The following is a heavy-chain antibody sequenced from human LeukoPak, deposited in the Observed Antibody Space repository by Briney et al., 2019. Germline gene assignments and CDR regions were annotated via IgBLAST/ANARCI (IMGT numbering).Heavy chain of an antibody. CDR2: ISGSGGST. D-gene: IGHD1-26*01. J-gene: IGHJ3*02. CDR3: AKGVGSYYLEHAFDI. V-gene: IGHV3-23*01. CDR1: GFTFSSYA. Sequence: GASLRLSCAASGFTFSSYAMSWVRQAPGKGLEWVSAISGSGGSTYYADSAKGRFTISRDNSKNTLYLQMNSLRAEDTAVYYCAKGVGSYYLEHAFDIWGQGTMVTVSS.